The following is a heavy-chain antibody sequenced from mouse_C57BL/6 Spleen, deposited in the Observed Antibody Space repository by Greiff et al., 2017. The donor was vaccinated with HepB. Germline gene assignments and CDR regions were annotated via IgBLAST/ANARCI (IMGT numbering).Heavy chain of an antibody. J-gene: IGHJ3*01. V-gene: IGHV1-52*01. CDR2: IDPSDSET. Sequence: QVQLQQPGAELVRPGSSVKLSCKASGYTFTSYWMHWVKQRPIQGLEWIGNIDPSDSETHYNQKFKDKATLTVDKSSSTAYMQLSSLTSEDSAVYYCARKGYYGSSEGFAYWGQGTLVTVSA. CDR3: ARKGYYGSSEGFAY. D-gene: IGHD1-1*01. CDR1: GYTFTSYW.